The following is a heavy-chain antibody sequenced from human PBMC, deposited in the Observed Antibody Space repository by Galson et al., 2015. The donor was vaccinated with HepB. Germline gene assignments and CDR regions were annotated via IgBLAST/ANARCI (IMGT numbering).Heavy chain of an antibody. J-gene: IGHJ4*02. Sequence: SVKVSCKASGYTFTSYYMHWVRQAPGQGLEWMGIINPSGGSTSYAQKFQGRVTMTRDTSTSTVYMELSSLRSEDTAVYYCARVPPHYYGSGSYSPLFDYWGQGTLVTVSS. CDR1: GYTFTSYY. CDR2: INPSGGST. V-gene: IGHV1-46*01. D-gene: IGHD3-10*01. CDR3: ARVPPHYYGSGSYSPLFDY.